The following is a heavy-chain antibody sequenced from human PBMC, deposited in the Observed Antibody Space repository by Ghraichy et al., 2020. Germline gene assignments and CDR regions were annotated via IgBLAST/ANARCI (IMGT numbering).Heavy chain of an antibody. CDR3: ARAVGIVVVTAPVRFDP. Sequence: TLSLTCSVSGGSISSYYWSWIRQPPGKGLEWIGYFYYSGGTKYNPSLKSRVTISVDTSKNQFSLKLSSVTAADTAVYYCARAVGIVVVTAPVRFDPWGQGTLVTVSS. D-gene: IGHD2-21*02. CDR2: FYYSGGT. V-gene: IGHV4-59*01. CDR1: GGSISSYY. J-gene: IGHJ5*02.